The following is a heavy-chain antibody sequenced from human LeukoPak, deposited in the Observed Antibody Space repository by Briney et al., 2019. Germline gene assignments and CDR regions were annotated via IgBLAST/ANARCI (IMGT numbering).Heavy chain of an antibody. CDR3: ARDYGPIVVVPAAEMDV. V-gene: IGHV1-2*02. CDR1: GYTFTGYY. J-gene: IGHJ6*04. D-gene: IGHD2-2*01. Sequence: ASVKVCCKASGYTFTGYYMHWVRQAPGQGLEWMGWINPNSGGTNYAQKFQGRVTMTRDTSISTAYMELSRLGSDDTAVYYCARDYGPIVVVPAAEMDVWGKGTTVTVSS. CDR2: INPNSGGT.